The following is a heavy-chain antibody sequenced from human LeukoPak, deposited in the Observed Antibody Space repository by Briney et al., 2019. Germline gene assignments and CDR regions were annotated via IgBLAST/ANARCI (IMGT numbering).Heavy chain of an antibody. CDR1: GGSFSGYY. CDR2: INHSGST. V-gene: IGHV4-34*01. J-gene: IGHJ4*02. CDR3: ARGRAVAGWSRYYFDY. D-gene: IGHD6-19*01. Sequence: SETLSLTCAVCGGSFSGYYWSWIRQPPGKGLEWIGEINHSGSTNYNPSLKSRVTISVDTSKNQFSLKLSSVTAADTAVYYCARGRAVAGWSRYYFDYWGQGTLVTVSS.